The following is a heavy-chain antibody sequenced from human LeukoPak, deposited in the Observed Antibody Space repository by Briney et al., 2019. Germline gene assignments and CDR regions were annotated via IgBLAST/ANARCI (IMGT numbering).Heavy chain of an antibody. CDR2: ISGSGDST. CDR1: GFTFSSYA. V-gene: IGHV3-23*01. J-gene: IGHJ6*02. D-gene: IGHD5-24*01. CDR3: AKAQESGYYYYAMDV. Sequence: GGSLRLSCAASGFTFSSYAMSWVRQAPGKGLEWVSAISGSGDSTYYADSVKGRFTFSRDNSKNTVYLHMSSLRAEDTAVYYCAKAQESGYYYYAMDVWGRGTTVTVSS.